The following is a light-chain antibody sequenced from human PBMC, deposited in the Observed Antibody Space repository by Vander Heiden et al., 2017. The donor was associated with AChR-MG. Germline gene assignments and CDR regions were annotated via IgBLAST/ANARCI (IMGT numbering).Light chain of an antibody. J-gene: IGKJ3*01. Sequence: AIRMTQSPSSFSASTGDRVTITCRASQGISSYLAWYQQKPGKAPKLLIYAASTLQSGVPSRFSGSGSGTDFTLTISCLQSEEFATYYCQQYYSDLEDFTFGHGTKVDIK. CDR1: QGISSY. CDR2: AAS. CDR3: QQYYSDLEDFT. V-gene: IGKV1-8*01.